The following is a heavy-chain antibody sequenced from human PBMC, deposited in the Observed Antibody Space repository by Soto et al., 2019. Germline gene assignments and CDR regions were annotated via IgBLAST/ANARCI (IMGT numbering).Heavy chain of an antibody. V-gene: IGHV3-20*04. CDR2: VNWNGGST. D-gene: IGHD1-26*01. CDR1: GFIFDDYG. J-gene: IGHJ4*02. CDR3: VRGASLNFDY. Sequence: EVQLVESGGGVLRPGGSLRLSCAASGFIFDDYGMSWARQAPGKGLKWVSGVNWNGGSTGYADSVKGRFTISRDNAKNFLFLQMNSLRVEDTAFYYCVRGASLNFDYWGQGTLVTVSS.